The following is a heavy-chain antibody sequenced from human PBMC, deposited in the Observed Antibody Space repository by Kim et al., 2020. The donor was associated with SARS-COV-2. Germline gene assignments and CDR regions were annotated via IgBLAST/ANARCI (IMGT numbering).Heavy chain of an antibody. D-gene: IGHD3-22*01. V-gene: IGHV3-23*01. Sequence: GGSLRLSCAASGFTFSSYAMSWVRQAPGKGLEWVSAISGSGGSTYYADSVKGRFTISRDNSKNTLYLQMNSLRAEDTAVYYCAKGGSDDSSGYCGDYWGQGTLVTVSS. J-gene: IGHJ4*02. CDR3: AKGGSDDSSGYCGDY. CDR1: GFTFSSYA. CDR2: ISGSGGST.